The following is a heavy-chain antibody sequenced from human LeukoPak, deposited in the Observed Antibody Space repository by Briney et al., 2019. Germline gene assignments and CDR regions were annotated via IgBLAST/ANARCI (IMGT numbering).Heavy chain of an antibody. Sequence: SVKVSCRASGGTFSSYAISWVRQAPGQGLEWMGRIIPILGIANYAQKFQGRVTITADKSTSTAYMELSSLRSEDTAVYYCARAPNFWSGYYFDYWGQGTLVTVSS. CDR1: GGTFSSYA. CDR3: ARAPNFWSGYYFDY. D-gene: IGHD3-3*01. V-gene: IGHV1-69*04. CDR2: IIPILGIA. J-gene: IGHJ4*02.